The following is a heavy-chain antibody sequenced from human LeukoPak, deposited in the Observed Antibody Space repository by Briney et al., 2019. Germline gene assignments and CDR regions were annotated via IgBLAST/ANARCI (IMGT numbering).Heavy chain of an antibody. CDR3: ARAGMETDPLDYYYYMDV. V-gene: IGHV3-30*02. D-gene: IGHD5-18*01. CDR2: IRYDGSNK. CDR1: GFTLSSYG. J-gene: IGHJ6*03. Sequence: GGSLRLSCAASGFTLSSYGMHWVRQAPGKGLEWVAFIRYDGSNKYYADSVKGRFTISRDNSKNTLYLQMNSLRAEDTAVYYCARAGMETDPLDYYYYMDVWGKGTTVTVSS.